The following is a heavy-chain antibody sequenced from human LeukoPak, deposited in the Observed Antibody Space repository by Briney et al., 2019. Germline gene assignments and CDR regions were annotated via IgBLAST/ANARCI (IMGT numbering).Heavy chain of an antibody. CDR2: IKQDGSEK. CDR3: ARSTGYNWNPSYYYYYMDV. Sequence: GESLRLSCAASRFTFSSYWMSWVRQAQGKGLEWVANIKQDGSEKYYVDSVKGRLSISRDNAKNSLYLQMNSLRAEDTAVYYCARSTGYNWNPSYYYYYMDVWGKGTTVTVSS. D-gene: IGHD1-1*01. V-gene: IGHV3-7*01. CDR1: RFTFSSYW. J-gene: IGHJ6*03.